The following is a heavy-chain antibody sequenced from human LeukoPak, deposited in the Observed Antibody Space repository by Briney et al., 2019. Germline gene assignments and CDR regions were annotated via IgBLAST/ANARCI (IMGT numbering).Heavy chain of an antibody. CDR1: GGSFSGYY. J-gene: IGHJ6*03. V-gene: IGHV4-4*09. D-gene: IGHD5-18*01. CDR3: ARGYSYGSMDV. CDR2: IYTSGST. Sequence: SETLSLTCAVYGGSFSGYYWSWIRQPPGKGLEWIGYIYTSGSTNCNPSLKSRVTISVDTSKNQFSLKLSSVTAADTAVYYCARGYSYGSMDVWGKGTTVTVSS.